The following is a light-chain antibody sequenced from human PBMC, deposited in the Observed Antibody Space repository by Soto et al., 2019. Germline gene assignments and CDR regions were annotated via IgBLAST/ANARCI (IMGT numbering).Light chain of an antibody. Sequence: EIVLTQSPATLSLSPGERATLSCRSSHSVSSNYLAWYQQKPGHAPSLLIDDVFSRATGIPDRISGSGSGTDFPLTISRLEPVDFAVYYCQQYSISPTFGQGTTVEIK. CDR3: QQYSISPT. CDR1: HSVSSNY. V-gene: IGKV3-20*01. CDR2: DVF. J-gene: IGKJ1*01.